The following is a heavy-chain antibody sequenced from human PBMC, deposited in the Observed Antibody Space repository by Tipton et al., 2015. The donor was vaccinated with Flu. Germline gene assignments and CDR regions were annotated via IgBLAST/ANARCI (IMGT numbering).Heavy chain of an antibody. J-gene: IGHJ4*02. V-gene: IGHV4-59*08. Sequence: TLSLTCTVSGGSISGCYWSWIRQSPGKGLEYIGYIYYSGSTKYNPSLKSRVTMSVDTSKNHLSLKLSSVTAADTAVYYCARHTMGRRGGDFDYWGQGTLVTVSS. D-gene: IGHD3-10*01. CDR3: ARHTMGRRGGDFDY. CDR2: IYYSGST. CDR1: GGSISGCY.